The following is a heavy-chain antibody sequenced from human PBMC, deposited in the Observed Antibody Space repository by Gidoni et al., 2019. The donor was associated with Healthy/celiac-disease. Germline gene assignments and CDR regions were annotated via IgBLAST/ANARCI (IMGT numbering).Heavy chain of an antibody. J-gene: IGHJ4*02. CDR1: AGPLSSYY. V-gene: IGHV4-59*08. D-gene: IGHD3-16*02. Sequence: QVQLQESGPGLAKPSEPLSLTCTVSAGPLSSYYWSWIRQPPGKGLEWIGYIYYSGSTNYNPSLKSRVTISVDTSKNQFSLKLSSVTAADTAVYYCARQIITFGGVISFDYWGQGTLVTVSS. CDR3: ARQIITFGGVISFDY. CDR2: IYYSGST.